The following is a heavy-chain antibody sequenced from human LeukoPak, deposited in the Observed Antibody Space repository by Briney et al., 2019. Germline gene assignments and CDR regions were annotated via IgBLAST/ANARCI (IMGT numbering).Heavy chain of an antibody. D-gene: IGHD5/OR15-5a*01. CDR1: GFTFSSYA. CDR2: ISGSGGST. V-gene: IGHV3-23*01. Sequence: GGSLRLSCAASGFTFSSYAMSWVRQAPGKGLEWVSAISGSGGSTYYADSVKGRFTISRDNSKNTLYLQMNSLRAEDTAVYYCARDVSYYYGMDVWGQGTTVTVSS. CDR3: ARDVSYYYGMDV. J-gene: IGHJ6*02.